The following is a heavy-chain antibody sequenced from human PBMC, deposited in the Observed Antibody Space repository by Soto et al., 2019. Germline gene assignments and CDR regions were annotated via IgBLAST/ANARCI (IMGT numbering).Heavy chain of an antibody. Sequence: PSETLSLTCTVSGGSISSGDYYWSWIRQPPGKGLEWIGEINHSGSTNYNPSLKSRVTISVDTSKNQFSLKLSFVTAADMAVYYCARGSPNYYGSGSYYNNNYGMDVWGQGTTVTVSS. D-gene: IGHD3-10*01. CDR1: GGSISSGDYY. V-gene: IGHV4-39*07. CDR2: INHSGST. CDR3: ARGSPNYYGSGSYYNNNYGMDV. J-gene: IGHJ6*02.